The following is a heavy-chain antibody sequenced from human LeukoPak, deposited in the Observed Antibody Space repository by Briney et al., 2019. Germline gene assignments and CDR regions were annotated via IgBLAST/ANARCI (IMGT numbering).Heavy chain of an antibody. D-gene: IGHD3-10*01. V-gene: IGHV3-30*18. J-gene: IGHJ6*02. CDR3: AKTPVPPYYYGSGTVHPLV. CDR1: GFTFSSLG. CDR2: ISYDGSNK. Sequence: GGSLRLSCAASGFTFSSLGMHWVRHAPGKGLEWVAVISYDGSNKYYADSVKGRFTISRDNSMNTLYLQMNSLRAEDTAVYYCAKTPVPPYYYGSGTVHPLVWGQGTTVTVSS.